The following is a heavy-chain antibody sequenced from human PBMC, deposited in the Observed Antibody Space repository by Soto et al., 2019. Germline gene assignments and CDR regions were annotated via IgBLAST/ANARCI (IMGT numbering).Heavy chain of an antibody. CDR2: IIGSGGST. CDR3: AKDGGYSFGPGNYYGMDV. Sequence: EVQLLASGGGLVQPGRSLRLSCAASGFTFSNFAMSWVRQSPGKGLEWVSGIIGSGGSTYYADSVKGRFTISRDKSKTTLYLQMNSMRAEDTVIYYCAKDGGYSFGPGNYYGMDVWGQGTTVTVSS. V-gene: IGHV3-23*01. J-gene: IGHJ6*02. CDR1: GFTFSNFA. D-gene: IGHD5-18*01.